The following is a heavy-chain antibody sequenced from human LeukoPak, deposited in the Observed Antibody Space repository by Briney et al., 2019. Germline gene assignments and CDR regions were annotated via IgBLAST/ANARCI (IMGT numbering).Heavy chain of an antibody. V-gene: IGHV3-23*01. J-gene: IGHJ5*02. D-gene: IGHD3-16*02. CDR2: ISGSGGST. CDR3: AKDTGFTFGGVIVKFDP. Sequence: GGSLRLSCAASGLTFSSYAMSWVRQAPGKGLEWVSAISGSGGSTYYADSVKGRFTISRDNSKNTLYLQMNSLRAEDTAVYYCAKDTGFTFGGVIVKFDPWGQGTLVTVSS. CDR1: GLTFSSYA.